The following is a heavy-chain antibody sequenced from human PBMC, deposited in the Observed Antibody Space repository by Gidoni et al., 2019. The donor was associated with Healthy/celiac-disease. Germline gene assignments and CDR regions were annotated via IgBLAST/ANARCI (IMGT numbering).Heavy chain of an antibody. CDR2: IRSKANSYAA. J-gene: IGHJ6*02. CDR3: TRQARYYYYGMDV. V-gene: IGHV3-73*02. Sequence: EVQLVESGGGLVQPGGSLQLPCAASGFTFSGSAVHWVRQAPGNGLEWVGLIRSKANSYAAAYAASVKGRFTISRDDSKNTAYLQMNSLKTEDTAVYYCTRQARYYYYGMDVWGQGTTVTVSS. CDR1: GFTFSGSA.